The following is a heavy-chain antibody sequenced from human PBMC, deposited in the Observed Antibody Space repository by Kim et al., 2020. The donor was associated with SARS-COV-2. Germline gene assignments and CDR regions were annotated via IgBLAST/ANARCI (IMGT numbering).Heavy chain of an antibody. V-gene: IGHV1-46*03. CDR3: VRDLGLRFLDYTGLDV. D-gene: IGHD3-3*01. CDR1: GYIFTNYY. Sequence: ASVKVSCKASGYIFTNYYMHWVRQAPGQGLEWLGIINPTGGSTTYAQQFQGRLTMSRDTSRSLVYMEMTSLRCEDTAVYFCVRDLGLRFLDYTGLDVWGQGTPVTVSS. CDR2: INPTGGST. J-gene: IGHJ6*02.